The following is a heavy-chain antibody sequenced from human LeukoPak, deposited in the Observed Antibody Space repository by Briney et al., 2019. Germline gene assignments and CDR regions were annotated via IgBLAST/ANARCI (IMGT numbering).Heavy chain of an antibody. J-gene: IGHJ6*03. Sequence: ASVKVSCKASGYTFTSYDINWVRQATGQGLEWMGWMNPNSSNTGYAQKFQGRVTMTRNTSISTAYMELSSLRSEDTAVYYCARGPMRYYYYYYMDVWGKGTTVTVSS. V-gene: IGHV1-8*01. CDR1: GYTFTSYD. CDR2: MNPNSSNT. CDR3: ARGPMRYYYYYYMDV.